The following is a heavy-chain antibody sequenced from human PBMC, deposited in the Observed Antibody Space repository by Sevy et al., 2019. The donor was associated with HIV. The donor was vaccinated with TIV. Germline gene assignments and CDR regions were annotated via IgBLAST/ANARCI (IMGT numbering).Heavy chain of an antibody. V-gene: IGHV3-23*01. CDR1: GFTFSSYA. CDR3: HGDYVSSQLASYYYYGMDV. Sequence: GGSLRLSCAASGFTFSSYAMSWVRQAPGKGLEWVSTIRGGGGSTYYADSVRGRFTISRDNSKNTMYFQMNSLGAEDTAVYYCHGDYVSSQLASYYYYGMDVWGQGTTVTVSS. D-gene: IGHD3-22*01. J-gene: IGHJ6*02. CDR2: IRGGGGST.